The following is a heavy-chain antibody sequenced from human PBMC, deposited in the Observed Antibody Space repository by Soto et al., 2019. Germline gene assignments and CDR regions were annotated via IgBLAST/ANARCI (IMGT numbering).Heavy chain of an antibody. Sequence: PGGSLRLSCAGSGFTFSNYAVVWVRQAPGKGLEWVSAISSAVNTYSADSVKGRFTISRDNSKNTLSLQMNSLRAEDTAVYYCAKQVRDGTSSPYYFDYWGQGTLVTVSS. CDR2: ISSAVNT. D-gene: IGHD6-6*01. CDR3: AKQVRDGTSSPYYFDY. CDR1: GFTFSNYA. V-gene: IGHV3-23*01. J-gene: IGHJ4*02.